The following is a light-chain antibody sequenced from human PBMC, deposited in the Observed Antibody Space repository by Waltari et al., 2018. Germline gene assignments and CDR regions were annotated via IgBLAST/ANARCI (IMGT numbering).Light chain of an antibody. Sequence: QSALPQPPPASGSPGQSVPLSCTGTSSDVGDYVPWYQQHPGKAPKLMISEVTKRPSGVPDRFSGSKSGNTASLTVSGLQAEDEADYYCSSYAGSNNLVFGGGTKLTVL. CDR1: SSDVGDY. J-gene: IGLJ2*01. CDR2: EVT. V-gene: IGLV2-8*01. CDR3: SSYAGSNNLV.